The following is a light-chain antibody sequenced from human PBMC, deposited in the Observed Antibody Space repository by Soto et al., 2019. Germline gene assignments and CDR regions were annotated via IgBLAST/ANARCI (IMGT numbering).Light chain of an antibody. CDR1: SNDVGAYNY. V-gene: IGLV2-8*01. CDR3: SSYAGSNNRYV. CDR2: EVS. J-gene: IGLJ1*01. Sequence: QSALTQPPSASGSPGQSVTISCTGTSNDVGAYNYVSWYQQHPVKAPKLMIYEVSKRPSGVPDRFSGSKSGNTASLTVPGLQAEDEADYYCSSYAGSNNRYVFGTGTKLTVL.